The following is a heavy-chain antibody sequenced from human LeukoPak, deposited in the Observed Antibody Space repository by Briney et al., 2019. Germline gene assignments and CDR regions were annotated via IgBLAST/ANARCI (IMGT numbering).Heavy chain of an antibody. CDR2: IVVGRGNT. V-gene: IGHV1-58*02. D-gene: IGHD3-16*01. CDR3: AAALNDYVWGSLDY. J-gene: IGHJ4*02. CDR1: GFTFTSSA. Sequence: EASVKVSCKASGFTFTSSAMQWVRQARGQRLEWIGWIVVGRGNTNYAQKFQERVTITRDMSTSTAYMELSSLRSEDTAVYYCAAALNDYVWGSLDYWGQGTLVTVSS.